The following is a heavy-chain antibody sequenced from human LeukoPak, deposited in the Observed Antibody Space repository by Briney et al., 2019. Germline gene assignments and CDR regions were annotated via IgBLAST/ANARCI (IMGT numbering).Heavy chain of an antibody. J-gene: IGHJ4*02. Sequence: GESLRLSCAASGFTFSSYGMSWVRQAPGKGLKWVSSISAGGNTYYADSVKGRFTISRDNSKNTLYLQMNSLRAEDTAIYYCAKSGGGWTFDYWGQGTLVTVSS. CDR3: AKSGGGWTFDY. CDR2: ISAGGNT. CDR1: GFTFSSYG. D-gene: IGHD6-19*01. V-gene: IGHV3-23*01.